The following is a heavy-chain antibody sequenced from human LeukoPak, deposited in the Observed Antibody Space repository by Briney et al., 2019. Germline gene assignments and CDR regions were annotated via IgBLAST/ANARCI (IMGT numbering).Heavy chain of an antibody. CDR3: ALYSSGWPDY. Sequence: GASVKVSCKASGYTFTSYGISWVRQAPGQGLEWMGWISAYNGNTDYAQKLQGRVTMTTDTSTSTAYMELRSLRSDDMAVYYCALYSSGWPDYWGQGTLVTVSS. J-gene: IGHJ4*02. CDR2: ISAYNGNT. CDR1: GYTFTSYG. D-gene: IGHD6-19*01. V-gene: IGHV1-18*03.